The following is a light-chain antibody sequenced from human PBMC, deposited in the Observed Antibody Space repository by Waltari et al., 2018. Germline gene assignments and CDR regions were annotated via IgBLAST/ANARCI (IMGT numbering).Light chain of an antibody. CDR2: QDR. Sequence: SYELTQPPSVSVSPGQTASITCSGNKLGDKYACWYHQKPGQSPVLVVYQDRKRPSGIPERFSGSTSGNTATLTISGTQAMDEADYYCQAWDNSTAVFGGGTKLTVL. J-gene: IGLJ2*01. CDR1: KLGDKY. CDR3: QAWDNSTAV. V-gene: IGLV3-1*01.